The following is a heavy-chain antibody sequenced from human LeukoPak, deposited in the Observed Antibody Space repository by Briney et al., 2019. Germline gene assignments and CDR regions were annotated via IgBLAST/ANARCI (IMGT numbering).Heavy chain of an antibody. D-gene: IGHD3-22*01. CDR1: GFTFSSYN. Sequence: GGSLRLSCAASGFTFSSYNMNWVRQAPGKGLECVSSISTGSIYIYYADSVKGRFTISRDNAKNSLYLQMNSLRAEDMAVYYCARGDYYYDSSGYYFVDYWGQGTLVTVSS. V-gene: IGHV3-21*01. CDR3: ARGDYYYDSSGYYFVDY. J-gene: IGHJ4*02. CDR2: ISTGSIYI.